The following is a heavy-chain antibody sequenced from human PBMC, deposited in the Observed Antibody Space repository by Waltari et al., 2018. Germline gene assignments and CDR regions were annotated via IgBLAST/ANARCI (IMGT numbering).Heavy chain of an antibody. CDR2: ISYNGAT. Sequence: QPQLQESGPGLVKPSETLSLPCSVSVVSITTHRRYWGGIRQPPGQGLEWIGTISYNGATYSSPSLRSRVTIFRDTSKNQLSLKLGSVTAADTAFYYCATYIGASLGTAAFDVWGQGTMVTVSS. CDR3: ATYIGASLGTAAFDV. J-gene: IGHJ3*01. CDR1: VVSITTHRRY. V-gene: IGHV4-39*01. D-gene: IGHD5-12*01.